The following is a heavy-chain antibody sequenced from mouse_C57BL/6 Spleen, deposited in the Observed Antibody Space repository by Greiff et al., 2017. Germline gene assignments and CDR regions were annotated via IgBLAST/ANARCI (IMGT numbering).Heavy chain of an antibody. CDR2: IDPETGGT. CDR1: GYTFTDYE. Sequence: VNVVESGAELVRPGASVTLSCKASGYTFTDYEMHWVKQTPVHGLEWIGAIDPETGGTAYNQKFKGKAILTADKSSSTAYMELRSLTSEDSAVYYCTKISSRDYVPMDYWGQGTSVTVSS. V-gene: IGHV1-15*01. J-gene: IGHJ4*01. CDR3: TKISSRDYVPMDY. D-gene: IGHD2-4*01.